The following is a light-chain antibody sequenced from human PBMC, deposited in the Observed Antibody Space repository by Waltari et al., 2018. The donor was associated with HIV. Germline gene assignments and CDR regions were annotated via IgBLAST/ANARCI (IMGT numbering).Light chain of an antibody. CDR1: SNNVGNQG. CDR2: RND. CDR3: AAWDSSLDSWV. J-gene: IGLJ3*02. Sequence: QAGLTQPPSVSKGLRQTATLTCTGNSNNVGNQGAAWLQQHQGHPPKLLSYRNDNRPSGISEGLSASRSGNTASLTITGLQPEDEADDYCAAWDSSLDSWVFGGGTKVTVL. V-gene: IGLV10-54*01.